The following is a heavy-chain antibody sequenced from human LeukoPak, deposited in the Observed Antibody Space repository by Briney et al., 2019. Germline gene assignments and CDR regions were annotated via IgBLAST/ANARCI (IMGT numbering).Heavy chain of an antibody. V-gene: IGHV1-8*01. J-gene: IGHJ4*02. Sequence: ASVKVSCKASGYTFTRYDITWVRQATGQGLEWMGWMNPNTGNTNYAPKFQGRVTMTRNTSINTAYMEVSSLTSDDTAVYFCARGPNTHSWGQGTLVTASS. CDR2: MNPNTGNT. CDR1: GYTFTRYD. CDR3: ARGPNTHS.